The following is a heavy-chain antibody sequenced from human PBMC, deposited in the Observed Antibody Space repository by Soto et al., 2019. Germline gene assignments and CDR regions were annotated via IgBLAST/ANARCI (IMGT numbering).Heavy chain of an antibody. V-gene: IGHV1-69*13. Sequence: SVKVSCKASGGTFSSYAISWVRQAPGQGLEWMGGIIPIFGTANYAQKFQGRVTITADESTSTAYMELSSLRSEETAVYYCARERGAARPWWFDPWGQGTLVTVSS. CDR2: IIPIFGTA. J-gene: IGHJ5*02. CDR1: GGTFSSYA. CDR3: ARERGAARPWWFDP. D-gene: IGHD6-6*01.